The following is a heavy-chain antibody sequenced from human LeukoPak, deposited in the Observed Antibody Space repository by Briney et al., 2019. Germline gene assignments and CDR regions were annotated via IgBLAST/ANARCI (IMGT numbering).Heavy chain of an antibody. D-gene: IGHD3-3*01. J-gene: IGHJ1*01. V-gene: IGHV3-72*01. CDR1: GFTFSDHY. CDR2: IRKKVNSYST. Sequence: GGSLRLSCAASGFTFSDHYMDWVRQAPGKGLEWVGRIRKKVNSYSTENAASVKGRFTISRDDSKNSLFLQMNSLKTEDTAVYYCARDRVDGADYFQDWGLGTLVIVSS. CDR3: ARDRVDGADYFQD.